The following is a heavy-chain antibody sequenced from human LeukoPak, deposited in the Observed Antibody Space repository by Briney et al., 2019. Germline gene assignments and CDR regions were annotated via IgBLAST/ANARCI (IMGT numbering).Heavy chain of an antibody. V-gene: IGHV3-30*18. Sequence: GGSLRLSCAASGFTFSSYGMHWVRQAPGKGLEWVAVIPYDGSNKYYADSVKGRFTISRDNSKSTLYLQMNSLRAEDTAVYYCAKGGPEYGDYDYWGQGTLVTVSS. J-gene: IGHJ4*02. CDR2: IPYDGSNK. CDR1: GFTFSSYG. CDR3: AKGGPEYGDYDY. D-gene: IGHD4-17*01.